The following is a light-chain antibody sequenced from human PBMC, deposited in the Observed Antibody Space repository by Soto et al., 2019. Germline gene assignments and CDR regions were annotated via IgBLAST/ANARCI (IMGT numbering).Light chain of an antibody. CDR2: AAS. V-gene: IGKV3-20*01. CDR1: QSISSTY. J-gene: IGKJ2*01. Sequence: SVLTQSPGTLSLFPGERATLSCRTSQSISSTYLAWYQQIPGQAPRLLIYAASSRATGIPDRFSGSGSGTDFTLTISRLEPEDIAVYYCQQYFGSLYTFGQGTKLEIK. CDR3: QQYFGSLYT.